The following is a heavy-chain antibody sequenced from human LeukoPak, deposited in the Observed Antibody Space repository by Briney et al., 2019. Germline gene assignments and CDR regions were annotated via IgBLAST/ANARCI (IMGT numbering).Heavy chain of an antibody. V-gene: IGHV1-46*01. J-gene: IGHJ4*02. Sequence: ASVKVSCKASGYTFTSYYMHWVRQAPGQGLEWMGIINPSGGSTSYAQKFQGRVTMTRDTSISTAYMELSRLRSDDTAVYYCAGYSSSQTFWGQGTLVTVSS. CDR3: AGYSSSQTF. CDR2: INPSGGST. CDR1: GYTFTSYY. D-gene: IGHD6-13*01.